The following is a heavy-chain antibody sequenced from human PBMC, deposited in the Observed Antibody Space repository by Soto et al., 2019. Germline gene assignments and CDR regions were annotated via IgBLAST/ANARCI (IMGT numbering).Heavy chain of an antibody. CDR3: ARDFPYSSSSQYFQH. J-gene: IGHJ1*01. CDR1: GGTFSSYT. Sequence: SVKVSCKASGGTFSSYTISWVRQAPGQGLEWMGRIIPILGIANYAQKFQGRVTITADKSTSTAYMELSSLRSEDTAVYYCARDFPYSSSSQYFQHWGQGTLVTVSS. D-gene: IGHD6-6*01. CDR2: IIPILGIA. V-gene: IGHV1-69*04.